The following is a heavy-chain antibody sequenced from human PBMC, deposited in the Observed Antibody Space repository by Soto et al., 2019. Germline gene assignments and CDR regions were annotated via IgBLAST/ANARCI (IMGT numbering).Heavy chain of an antibody. CDR1: GGSISTYY. Sequence: KPSETLSLTCTVSGGSISTYYWNWIRQSAGKGLEWIGRVYISGSTNYHPSLKSRVAMSVDTSNNQFSLKVTSVTAADTPVYYCARGGRDGFDTWGQGTMVTVSS. J-gene: IGHJ3*02. CDR2: VYISGST. V-gene: IGHV4-4*07. CDR3: ARGGRDGFDT.